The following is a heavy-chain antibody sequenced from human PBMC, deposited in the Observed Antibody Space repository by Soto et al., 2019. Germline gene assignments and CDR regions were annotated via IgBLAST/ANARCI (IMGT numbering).Heavy chain of an antibody. CDR2: IRRKKDDERK. V-gene: IGHV3-15*01. CDR1: GFTFSNAW. D-gene: IGHD5-12*01. Sequence: EVQLVESGGGLVKPGGSLRLSCAASGFTFSNAWLSWVRQVPGKGLEWVGQIRRKKDDERKDYAAPVKDRFIISRDDSKQTVDVQMISLKIEDTAVYYCTTLVACPAWGDAYWGQGTLVTVSS. J-gene: IGHJ4*02. CDR3: TTLVACPAWGDAY.